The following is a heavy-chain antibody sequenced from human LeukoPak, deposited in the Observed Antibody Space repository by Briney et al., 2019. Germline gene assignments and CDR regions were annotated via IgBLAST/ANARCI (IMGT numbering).Heavy chain of an antibody. D-gene: IGHD2-21*02. V-gene: IGHV3-11*01. CDR1: GFTFSDYD. Sequence: PGGSLGLSCAASGFTFSDYDMSWVRQAPGKGLEWIPSIRSSGSSIYYADSVKGRFTISRDNSQNSLNLHMNSLRAEDTAVYYCTRDLLFVVTAIHDAFDIWGQGTMVTVSS. CDR2: IRSSGSSI. CDR3: TRDLLFVVTAIHDAFDI. J-gene: IGHJ3*02.